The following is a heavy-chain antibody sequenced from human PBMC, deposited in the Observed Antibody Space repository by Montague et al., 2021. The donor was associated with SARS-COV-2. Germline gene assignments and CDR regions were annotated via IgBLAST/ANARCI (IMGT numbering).Heavy chain of an antibody. CDR1: GASISSSNYY. CDR2: IHYSGST. Sequence: SETLSLTCTVSGASISSSNYYWGWIRQPPGKGLEWIATIHYSGSTYYKPSLKSRLTISVDTSKNQFSLRLSSVTAADTAVYYCARGDFGVVIIPYYYYYMDVWGKETTVTVSS. J-gene: IGHJ6*03. CDR3: ARGDFGVVIIPYYYYYMDV. D-gene: IGHD3-3*01. V-gene: IGHV4-39*01.